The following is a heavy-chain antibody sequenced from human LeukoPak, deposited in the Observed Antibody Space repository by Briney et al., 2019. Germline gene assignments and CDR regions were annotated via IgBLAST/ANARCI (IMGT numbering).Heavy chain of an antibody. V-gene: IGHV1-8*03. Sequence: ASVKVSCKASGYTFTSYDINWVRQATGQGLEWMGWMNPNSGNTGYAQKFQGRVTITRDTSISTGYMELSRLRSDDTAVYYCARVVSGWYVYYYYMDVWGKGTTVTVSS. D-gene: IGHD6-19*01. CDR3: ARVVSGWYVYYYYMDV. CDR2: MNPNSGNT. CDR1: GYTFTSYD. J-gene: IGHJ6*03.